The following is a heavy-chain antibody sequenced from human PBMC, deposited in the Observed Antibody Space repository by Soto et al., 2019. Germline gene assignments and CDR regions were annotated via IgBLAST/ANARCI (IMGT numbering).Heavy chain of an antibody. J-gene: IGHJ4*02. D-gene: IGHD3-3*01. CDR1: GYTFSAYY. V-gene: IGHV3-11*01. CDR2: IDTSGTKI. CDR3: ASHYDMWSGYLSPVDY. Sequence: TGGSLRLSCAASGYTFSAYYMSWIRQAPGKGLEWISYIDTSGTKIYYADSVKGRFTITRDNAKNSLYLEMNSLRDEDTAVYYCASHYDMWSGYLSPVDYWGQGTLVTVSS.